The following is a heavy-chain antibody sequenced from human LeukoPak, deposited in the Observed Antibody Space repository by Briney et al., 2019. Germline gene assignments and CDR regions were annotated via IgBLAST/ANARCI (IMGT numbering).Heavy chain of an antibody. Sequence: GGSLRLSCAASGFTFSIYPMHWVRQAPGKGLEWVSVISYDGSNKYYADSVKGRFTISRDNSKNTLYLQMNSLRAEDTAVYYCAREPNYDFWSGYYFTFDYWGQGTLVTVSS. J-gene: IGHJ4*02. CDR3: AREPNYDFWSGYYFTFDY. D-gene: IGHD3-3*01. V-gene: IGHV3-30-3*01. CDR1: GFTFSIYP. CDR2: ISYDGSNK.